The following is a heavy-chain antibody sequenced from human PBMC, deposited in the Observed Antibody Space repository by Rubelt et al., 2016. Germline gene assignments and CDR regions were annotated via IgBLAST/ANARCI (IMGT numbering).Heavy chain of an antibody. CDR2: MYYSGTT. J-gene: IGHJ5*02. CDR1: GGSISSSNYY. D-gene: IGHD6-19*01. CDR3: ARHRAGIAVGVYWFDP. Sequence: QLQLQESGPGLVKPSETLSLSCTVSGGSISSSNYYWGWIRQPPGKGLEWIGSMYYSGTTYYSPSLESRVTISVDPSKNQFPLQWSLVTAAETAIYYCARHRAGIAVGVYWFDPGGQGTLVTVSS. V-gene: IGHV4-39*01.